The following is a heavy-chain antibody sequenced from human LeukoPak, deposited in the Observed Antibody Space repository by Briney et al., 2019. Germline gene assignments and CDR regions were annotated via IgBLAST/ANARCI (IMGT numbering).Heavy chain of an antibody. CDR1: GFSFSSYW. D-gene: IGHD3-22*01. J-gene: IGHJ4*02. CDR3: ARAVRNYYDSSGYTTDY. CDR2: IKQDGSEK. V-gene: IGHV3-7*01. Sequence: GGSLRLSCAASGFSFSSYWMSRVRQAPGKGLEWVANIKQDGSEKYYVDSVKGRFTISRDNAKNSLYLQMNSLRAEDTAVYYCARAVRNYYDSSGYTTDYWGQGTLVTVSS.